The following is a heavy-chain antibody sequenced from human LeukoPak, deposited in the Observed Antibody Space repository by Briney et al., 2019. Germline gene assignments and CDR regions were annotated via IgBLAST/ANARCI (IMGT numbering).Heavy chain of an antibody. D-gene: IGHD6-19*01. CDR3: ARDQGLLVVAGRFGY. J-gene: IGHJ4*02. V-gene: IGHV3-23*01. CDR1: GFTFSSHA. Sequence: GGSLRLSCAASGFTFSSHAMSWVRQAPGKGLEWVSAISGGGGSTYYADSVKGRFTISRDNSKNSLYLQMNSLRAEDTAVYYCARDQGLLVVAGRFGYWGQGTLVTVSS. CDR2: ISGGGGST.